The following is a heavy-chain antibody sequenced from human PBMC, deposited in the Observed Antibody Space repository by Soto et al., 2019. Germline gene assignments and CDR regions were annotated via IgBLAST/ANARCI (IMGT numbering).Heavy chain of an antibody. CDR1: GFSLSNARMG. CDR3: VRVWDYYDSSGYFDY. CDR2: IFSNDEK. V-gene: IGHV2-26*01. J-gene: IGHJ4*02. Sequence: QVTLKESGPVLVKPTETLTLTCTVSGFSLSNARMGVSWIRQPPGKALEWLAHIFSNDEKSYSTSLKSRLTISKYTSKSLVVLTMTNMDPVVTATYYCVRVWDYYDSSGYFDYWGQGTLVIVSS. D-gene: IGHD3-22*01.